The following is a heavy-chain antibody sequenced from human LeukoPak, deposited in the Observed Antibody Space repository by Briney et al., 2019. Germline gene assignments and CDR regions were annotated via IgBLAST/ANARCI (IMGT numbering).Heavy chain of an antibody. J-gene: IGHJ6*03. CDR2: IYYSGST. V-gene: IGHV4-39*01. Sequence: SETLSLTCTVSGGSISSSSDYWGWIRQPPGKGLEWIGSIYYSGSTYYNPSLKSRVTISVDTSKNQFSLKLSSVTAADTAVYYCARHAPEVQSNYYYMDVWGKGTTVTVSS. CDR3: ARHAPEVQSNYYYMDV. D-gene: IGHD1-14*01. CDR1: GGSISSSSDY.